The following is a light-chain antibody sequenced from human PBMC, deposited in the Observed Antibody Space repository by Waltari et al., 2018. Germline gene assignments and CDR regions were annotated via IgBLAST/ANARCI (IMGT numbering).Light chain of an antibody. CDR1: RLRRYS. V-gene: IGLV3-19*01. Sequence: SSELTQDPAVSVALGQTVRITCQGDRLRRYSASWYQQRPGQAPFLVLYGHDNRPSGIPDRFSGSTSGNTASLTITRAQAEDAGVYYCLSRDSSSTRVFGGGTTLTV. CDR3: LSRDSSSTRV. CDR2: GHD. J-gene: IGLJ3*02.